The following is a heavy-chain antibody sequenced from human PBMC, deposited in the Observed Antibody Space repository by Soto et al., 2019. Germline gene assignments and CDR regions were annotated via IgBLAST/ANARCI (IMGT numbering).Heavy chain of an antibody. CDR3: ARAHYHDSSGPNGHAFDI. D-gene: IGHD3-22*01. Sequence: QVQLVESGGGVVQPGRSLRLSCAASEFTFSDYAMHWVRQDPGKGLEWVAVISDDGDKVFYADSMKDRLTISRDNSKSTLFLQLTSLGPEDTALYYCARAHYHDSSGPNGHAFDIWGQGTLVTVSS. CDR2: ISDDGDKV. V-gene: IGHV3-30-3*01. CDR1: EFTFSDYA. J-gene: IGHJ3*02.